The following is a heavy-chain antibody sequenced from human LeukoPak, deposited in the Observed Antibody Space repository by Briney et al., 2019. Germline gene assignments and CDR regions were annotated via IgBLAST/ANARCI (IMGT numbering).Heavy chain of an antibody. V-gene: IGHV3-66*01. CDR3: AREDGLLAPPGD. CDR2: IYSGGST. Sequence: GGSLRLSCAASGFTVSSNYMSWVRQAPGKGLEWVSVIYSGGSTYYADSVKGRFTISRDNSKNTLYLQMNSLRAEDTAVYHCAREDGLLAPPGDWGQGTLVTVSS. J-gene: IGHJ4*02. CDR1: GFTVSSNY. D-gene: IGHD5-24*01.